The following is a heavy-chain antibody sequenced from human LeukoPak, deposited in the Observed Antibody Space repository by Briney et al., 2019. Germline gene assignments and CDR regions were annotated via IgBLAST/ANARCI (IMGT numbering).Heavy chain of an antibody. J-gene: IGHJ4*02. CDR2: ISYDGSNK. CDR3: AKDRVAAAARAYYFDY. CDR1: GFTFSSYG. Sequence: GGSLRLSCAASGFTFSSYGMHWVRQAPGKGLEWVAVISYDGSNKYYADSVKGRFTISRDNSKNTLYLQMNSLRAGDTAVYYCAKDRVAAAARAYYFDYWGQGTLVTVSS. D-gene: IGHD6-13*01. V-gene: IGHV3-30*18.